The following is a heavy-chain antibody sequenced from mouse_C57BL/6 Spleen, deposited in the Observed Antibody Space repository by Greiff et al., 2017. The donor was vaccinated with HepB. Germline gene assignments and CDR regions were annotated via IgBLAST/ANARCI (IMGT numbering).Heavy chain of an antibody. CDR3: ARRRGASPWGYAMDY. CDR1: GYTFTSYW. J-gene: IGHJ4*01. D-gene: IGHD4-1*01. Sequence: QVQLQQSGAELVKPGASVKMSCKASGYTFTSYWITWVKQRPGQGLEWIGDIYPGSGSTNYNKKFKSKATLTVDKSSSTAYMQLSSLTSEDSAVYYCARRRGASPWGYAMDYWGQGTSVTVSS. V-gene: IGHV1-55*01. CDR2: IYPGSGST.